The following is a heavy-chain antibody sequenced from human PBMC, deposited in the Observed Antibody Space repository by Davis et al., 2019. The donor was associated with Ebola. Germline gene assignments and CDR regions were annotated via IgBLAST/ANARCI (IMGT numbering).Heavy chain of an antibody. V-gene: IGHV3-53*04. CDR2: IYDQST. CDR3: ATTQWLREFDN. D-gene: IGHD6-19*01. CDR1: GFTVSSNH. J-gene: IGHJ4*02. Sequence: GGSLRPSCAASGFTVSSNHMSWVRQAPGKGLEWVSVIYDQSTAYADAVRGRFIISRHKSNNTLYLEMSSLRVDDTAVYYCATTQWLREFDNWGQGTLVTVSS.